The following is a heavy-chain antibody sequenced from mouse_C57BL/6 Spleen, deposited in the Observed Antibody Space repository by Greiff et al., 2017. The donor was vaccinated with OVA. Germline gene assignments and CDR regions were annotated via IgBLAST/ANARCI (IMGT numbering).Heavy chain of an antibody. CDR3: ARGGYGSSWFAY. Sequence: QVQLQQLGAERGSPGTSVKWSCKASGYTFTGYWMPWVRQRLGQGLEWIGVIDPPDSYTNYNQKFKGKATLTVDTSSSTAYMQLSSLTSEDSAVYYCARGGYGSSWFAYWGQGTLVTVSA. D-gene: IGHD1-1*01. CDR2: IDPPDSYT. V-gene: IGHV1-59*01. CDR1: GYTFTGYW. J-gene: IGHJ3*01.